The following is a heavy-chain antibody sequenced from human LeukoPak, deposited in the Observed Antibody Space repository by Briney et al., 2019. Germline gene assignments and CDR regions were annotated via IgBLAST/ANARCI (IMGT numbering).Heavy chain of an antibody. J-gene: IGHJ4*02. CDR3: ARDQLQYRTGLDY. CDR1: GGSISSSSYY. Sequence: PSETLSLTCTVSGGSISSSSYYWGWIRQPPGKGLEWIGSIYYSGSTYCNPSLKRRVTISVDTSKNQFSLKLSSVTAADTAVYYCARDQLQYRTGLDYWGQGTLVTVSS. CDR2: IYYSGST. V-gene: IGHV4-39*07. D-gene: IGHD4-11*01.